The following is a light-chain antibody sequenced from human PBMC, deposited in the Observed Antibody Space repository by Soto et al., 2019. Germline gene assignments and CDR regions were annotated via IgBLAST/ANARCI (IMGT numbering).Light chain of an antibody. Sequence: QSALTQPPSASGSPGQSVTISCTGTSSDVGGYNYVSWYQQHPGKAPKLMIYEVSKRPSGVPDRFSGSKSGNTASLTVSGIQAEDEADYYCSSYAGSNNQEVFGGGTKVTVL. CDR2: EVS. V-gene: IGLV2-8*01. CDR3: SSYAGSNNQEV. J-gene: IGLJ2*01. CDR1: SSDVGGYNY.